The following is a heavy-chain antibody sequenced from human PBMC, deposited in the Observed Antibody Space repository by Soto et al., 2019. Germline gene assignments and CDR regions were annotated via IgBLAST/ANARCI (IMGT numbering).Heavy chain of an antibody. J-gene: IGHJ3*02. V-gene: IGHV1-69*02. D-gene: IGHD1-26*01. Sequence: SVKVSCKASGGTFSSYTISWVRQAPGQGLEWMGRIIPILGIANYAQKFQGRVTITADKSTSTAYMELSSLRSEDTAVYYCARVRRSGSYPNAFDIWGQGTMVTVS. CDR3: ARVRRSGSYPNAFDI. CDR1: GGTFSSYT. CDR2: IIPILGIA.